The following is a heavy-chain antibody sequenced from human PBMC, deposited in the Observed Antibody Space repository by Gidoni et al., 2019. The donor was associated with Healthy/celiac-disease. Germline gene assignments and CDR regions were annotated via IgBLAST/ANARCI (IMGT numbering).Heavy chain of an antibody. D-gene: IGHD4-17*01. CDR2: INPNSGGT. Sequence: QVQLVQSGAEVKKPGASVKVSCKASGYTFTGYYMHWVRQAPGQGLEWMGWINPNSGGTKYAQKFQGRVTMTRDTSISTAYLELSRLRSDDTAVFYCARDRGRHDYGDYGYFDYWGQGTLVTVSS. CDR3: ARDRGRHDYGDYGYFDY. V-gene: IGHV1-2*02. CDR1: GYTFTGYY. J-gene: IGHJ4*02.